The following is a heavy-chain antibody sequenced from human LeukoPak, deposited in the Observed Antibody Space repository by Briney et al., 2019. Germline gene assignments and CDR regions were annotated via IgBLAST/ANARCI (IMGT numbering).Heavy chain of an antibody. V-gene: IGHV1-18*01. CDR1: GYTFTGYG. Sequence: ASVKVSGKASGYTFTGYGISGGRKAPGQGLNGMGWISAYNGNTNYAQKLQGRVTMTTDTSTSTAYMELRSLRSDDTAVYYCARYSSSSGNFDYWGQGTLVTVSS. CDR3: ARYSSSSGNFDY. CDR2: ISAYNGNT. D-gene: IGHD6-6*01. J-gene: IGHJ4*02.